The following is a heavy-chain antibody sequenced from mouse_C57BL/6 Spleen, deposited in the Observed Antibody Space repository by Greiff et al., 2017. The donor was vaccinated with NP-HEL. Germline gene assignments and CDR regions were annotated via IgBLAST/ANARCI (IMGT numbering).Heavy chain of an antibody. J-gene: IGHJ2*01. CDR3: AREGFITTVPYYFDY. CDR1: GYTFTSYW. CDR2: IDPSDSET. V-gene: IGHV1-52*01. Sequence: QVQLQQPGAELVRPGSSVKLSCKASGYTFTSYWMHWVKQRPIQGLEWIGNIDPSDSETHYNQKFKDKATLTVDKSSSTAYMQLSSLTSEDSAVYYCAREGFITTVPYYFDYWGQGTTLTVSS. D-gene: IGHD1-1*01.